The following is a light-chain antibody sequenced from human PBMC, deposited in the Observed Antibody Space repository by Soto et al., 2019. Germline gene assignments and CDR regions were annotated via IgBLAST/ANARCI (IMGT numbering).Light chain of an antibody. CDR2: GNG. Sequence: QSVLTQPPSVSGAPGQRVTISCTGGSSNYDVHWHHQLPGTAPKLLIYGNGNRPSGVPDRFSGSKSGTSASLAITGLQAEDEADYYCQSYDSSLSGYVFGSGTKVTVL. V-gene: IGLV1-40*01. J-gene: IGLJ1*01. CDR1: SSNYD. CDR3: QSYDSSLSGYV.